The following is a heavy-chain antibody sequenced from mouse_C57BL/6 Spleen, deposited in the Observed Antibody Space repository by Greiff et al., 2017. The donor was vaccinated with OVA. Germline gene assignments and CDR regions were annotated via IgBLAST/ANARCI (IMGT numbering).Heavy chain of an antibody. CDR1: GYTFTDYE. V-gene: IGHV1-15*01. D-gene: IGHD1-1*01. J-gene: IGHJ4*01. CDR3: TRRYGSSYYYAMDY. Sequence: QVQLQQSGAELVRPGASVTLSCKASGYTFTDYEMHWVKQTPVHGLEWIGAIDPETGGTAYNQKFKGKAILTADKSSSTAYMELRSLTSEDSAVYYCTRRYGSSYYYAMDYWGQGTSVTVSS. CDR2: IDPETGGT.